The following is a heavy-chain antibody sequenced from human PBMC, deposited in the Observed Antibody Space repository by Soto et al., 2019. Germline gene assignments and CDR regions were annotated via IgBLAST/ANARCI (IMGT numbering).Heavy chain of an antibody. CDR2: ISYDGSNK. CDR3: ARDGGYCSGGSCYDYFDY. Sequence: QVQLVESGGGVVQPGRSLRLSCAASGFTFSSYAMHWVRQAPGKGLEWVAVISYDGSNKYYADSVKGRFTISRDNSKNTLYLQMNSLRAEDTAVYYCARDGGYCSGGSCYDYFDYWGQGTLVTVSS. J-gene: IGHJ4*02. D-gene: IGHD2-15*01. CDR1: GFTFSSYA. V-gene: IGHV3-30-3*01.